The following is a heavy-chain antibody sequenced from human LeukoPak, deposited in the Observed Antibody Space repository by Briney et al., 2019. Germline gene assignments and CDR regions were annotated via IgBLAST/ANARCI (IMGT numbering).Heavy chain of an antibody. CDR3: AREGRYDSSPDNY. V-gene: IGHV3-11*01. D-gene: IGHD3-22*01. CDR1: GGSFSGYY. CDR2: ISSGGTTI. Sequence: LSLTCAVYGGSFSGYYWSWIRQAPGKGLEWVSYISSGGTTIYYADSVKGRFTISRDNAKNSLYLQMNSLRAEDTAVYYCAREGRYDSSPDNYWGQGTLVTVSS. J-gene: IGHJ4*02.